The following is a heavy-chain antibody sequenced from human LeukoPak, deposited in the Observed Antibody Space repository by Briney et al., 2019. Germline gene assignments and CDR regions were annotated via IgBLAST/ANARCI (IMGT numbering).Heavy chain of an antibody. D-gene: IGHD3-3*01. V-gene: IGHV3-9*01. Sequence: GGSLRLSCAASGFTFDDYAMHWVRQAPGKGLEWVSGISWNSGSIGYADSVKGRFTISRDNAKNSLYLQMNSLRAEDTALYYCARGRYYDFWSGYLDYWGQGTLVTVSS. CDR3: ARGRYYDFWSGYLDY. CDR2: ISWNSGSI. J-gene: IGHJ4*02. CDR1: GFTFDDYA.